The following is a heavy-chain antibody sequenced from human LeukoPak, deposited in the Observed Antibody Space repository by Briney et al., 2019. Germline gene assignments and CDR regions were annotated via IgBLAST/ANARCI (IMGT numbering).Heavy chain of an antibody. CDR2: INPSGGST. V-gene: IGHV1-46*01. CDR3: ARDDRDDFWSGYYPIGVY. J-gene: IGHJ4*02. Sequence: ASVKVSCKASGYTFTSYYMHWVRQAPGQGLEWMGIINPSGGSTSYAQKFHGRVTMTRDTSTSTVYMELSSLRSEDTAVYYCARDDRDDFWSGYYPIGVYWGQGTLVTVSS. D-gene: IGHD3-3*01. CDR1: GYTFTSYY.